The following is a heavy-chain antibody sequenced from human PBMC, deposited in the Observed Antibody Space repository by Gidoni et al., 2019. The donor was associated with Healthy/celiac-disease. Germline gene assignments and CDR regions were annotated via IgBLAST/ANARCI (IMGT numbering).Heavy chain of an antibody. CDR1: GVTFSSYG. CDR2: IWYDGSNK. V-gene: IGHV3-33*01. Sequence: VQLVESGGGVVQPGRSLRLSCAASGVTFSSYGMHWVRQAPGKGLEWVAVIWYDGSNKYYADSVKGRFTISRDNSKNTLYLQMNSLRAEDTAVYYCARGLKAGRLDYWGQGTLVTVSS. CDR3: ARGLKAGRLDY. J-gene: IGHJ4*02.